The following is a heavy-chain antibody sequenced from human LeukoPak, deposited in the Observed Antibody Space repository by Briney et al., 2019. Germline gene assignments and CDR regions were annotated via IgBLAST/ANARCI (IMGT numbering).Heavy chain of an antibody. CDR2: ISYDGSNK. Sequence: GGSLRLSCATSGFTFSSYAIHWVRQAPGKGLEGVAVISYDGSNKYYADSVKGRFTISRDNSKNTLYLQMNSLRAEDTAVYYCARDGPLSGSYFDYWGQGTLVTVSS. D-gene: IGHD1-26*01. CDR1: GFTFSSYA. V-gene: IGHV3-30-3*01. J-gene: IGHJ4*02. CDR3: ARDGPLSGSYFDY.